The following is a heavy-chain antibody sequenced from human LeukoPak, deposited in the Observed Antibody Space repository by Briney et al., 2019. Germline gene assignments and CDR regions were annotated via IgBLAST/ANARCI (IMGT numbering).Heavy chain of an antibody. CDR1: GYSFTSYW. J-gene: IGHJ4*01. CDR2: IHPGDSDT. CDR3: ASAYRSSAFDY. D-gene: IGHD6-19*01. V-gene: IGHV5-51*01. Sequence: GESLKISCKGSGYSFTSYWIGWVRQMPGKGLVWMGIIHPGDSDTRYSPSFQGQVTSSVDKSISTAYLQWSSLKASDTAMYYCASAYRSSAFDYWGQGTLVTVSS.